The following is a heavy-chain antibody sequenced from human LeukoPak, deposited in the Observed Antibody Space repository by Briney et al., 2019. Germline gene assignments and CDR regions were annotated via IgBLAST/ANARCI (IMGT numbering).Heavy chain of an antibody. CDR1: GFTFSSYW. Sequence: PGGSLRLSCAASGFTFSSYWMNWARQAPGKGLGWVASINHNGNVNYYVDSVKGRFTISRDNAKNSPYLQMSNLRAEDTAVYFCARGGGLDVWGQGATVTVSS. V-gene: IGHV3-7*03. CDR3: ARGGGLDV. D-gene: IGHD3-16*01. CDR2: INHNGNVN. J-gene: IGHJ6*02.